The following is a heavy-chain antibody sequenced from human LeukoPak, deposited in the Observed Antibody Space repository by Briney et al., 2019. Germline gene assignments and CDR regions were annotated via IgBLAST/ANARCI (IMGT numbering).Heavy chain of an antibody. Sequence: KPGESLKISCKGSGYSFTSYWIGWVRQMPGKGLEWMGIIYPGDSDTRYSPSFQGQVTISADKSISTAYLQWSSLKASDTAMYYCARPYYGSGSYSWYYYYYMDVWGKGTTVTVSS. CDR2: IYPGDSDT. V-gene: IGHV5-51*01. J-gene: IGHJ6*03. CDR1: GYSFTSYW. CDR3: ARPYYGSGSYSWYYYYYMDV. D-gene: IGHD3-10*01.